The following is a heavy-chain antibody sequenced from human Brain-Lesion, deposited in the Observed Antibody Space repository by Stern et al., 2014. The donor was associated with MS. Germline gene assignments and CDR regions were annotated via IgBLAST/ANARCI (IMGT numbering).Heavy chain of an antibody. D-gene: IGHD2-2*01. CDR1: GGSISSDNYY. CDR3: ARDHFTTSLDV. Sequence: QVPLRESGPGLVKPSQTLSLSCTASGGSISSDNYYWTRIPPHPGQGLEWIGHIDYSGTTSYNPSLKSRVSITVDASKNLFSLRLSSMTAADTAVYYCARDHFTTSLDVWGHGTTVTVS. J-gene: IGHJ6*02. CDR2: IDYSGTT. V-gene: IGHV4-31*03.